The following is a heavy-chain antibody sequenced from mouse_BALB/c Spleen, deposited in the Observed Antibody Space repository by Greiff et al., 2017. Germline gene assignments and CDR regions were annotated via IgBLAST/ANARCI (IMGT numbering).Heavy chain of an antibody. CDR2: IYPGDGDT. D-gene: IGHD2-12*01. CDR1: GYTFTSYW. V-gene: IGHV1-87*01. CDR3: ARRGRRPFDY. J-gene: IGHJ2*01. Sequence: VQLQQSGAELARPGASVKLSCKASGYTFTSYWMQWVKQRPGQGLEWIGAIYPGDGDTRYTQKFKGKATLTADKSSSTAYMQLSSLASEDSAVYYCARRGRRPFDYWGQGTTLTVSA.